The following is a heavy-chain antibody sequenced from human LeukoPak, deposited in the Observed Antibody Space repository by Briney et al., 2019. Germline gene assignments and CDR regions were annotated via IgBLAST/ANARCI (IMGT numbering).Heavy chain of an antibody. V-gene: IGHV1-69*05. CDR1: GGTFSSYA. J-gene: IGHJ5*02. D-gene: IGHD4-11*01. Sequence: AASVKVSCKASGGTFSSYAISWVRQAPRQGLEWMGGIIPIFGTANYAQKFQGRVTITTDESTSTAYVELSSLRSEDTAVYYCARGPDYSNYESWFDPWGQGTLVTVSS. CDR2: IIPIFGTA. CDR3: ARGPDYSNYESWFDP.